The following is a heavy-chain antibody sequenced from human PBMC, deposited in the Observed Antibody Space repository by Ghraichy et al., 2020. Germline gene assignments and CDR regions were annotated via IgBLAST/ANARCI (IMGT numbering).Heavy chain of an antibody. Sequence: GSLRLSCAASGFTFRSDWMTWVRQAPGKGLEWVASINEDGSGKYYLDSVKGRFTISRDNAKDSLSLQMNSLRGEDTAVYYCARGEADPWGQGTLVTVSS. V-gene: IGHV3-7*01. CDR1: GFTFRSDW. CDR3: ARGEADP. J-gene: IGHJ5*02. CDR2: INEDGSGK.